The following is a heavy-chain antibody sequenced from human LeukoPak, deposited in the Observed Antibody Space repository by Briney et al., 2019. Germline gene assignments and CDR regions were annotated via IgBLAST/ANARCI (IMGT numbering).Heavy chain of an antibody. J-gene: IGHJ4*02. V-gene: IGHV1-8*01. D-gene: IGHD5-12*01. CDR3: AREGIVATSYYFDY. Sequence: ASVKVSCKASGYTFTSYDINWVRQATGQGLEWMGWMNPNSGNTGYALKFQGRVTMTRNTSISTAYMELSSLRSEDTAVYYCAREGIVATSYYFDYWGQGTLVTVSS. CDR2: MNPNSGNT. CDR1: GYTFTSYD.